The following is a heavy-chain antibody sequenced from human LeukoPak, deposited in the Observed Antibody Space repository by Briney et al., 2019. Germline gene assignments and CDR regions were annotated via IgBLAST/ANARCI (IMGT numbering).Heavy chain of an antibody. V-gene: IGHV3-30-3*01. J-gene: IGHJ5*02. CDR1: GFTFSSYA. CDR2: ISYDGSNK. CDR3: AKDMAYYDSSGYRSPSGFDP. D-gene: IGHD3-22*01. Sequence: EPGGSLRLSCAASGFTFSSYAMHWVRQAPGKGLEWVAVISYDGSNKYYADSVKGRFTISRDNSKNTLYLQMNSLRAEDTAVYYCAKDMAYYDSSGYRSPSGFDPWGQGTLVTVSS.